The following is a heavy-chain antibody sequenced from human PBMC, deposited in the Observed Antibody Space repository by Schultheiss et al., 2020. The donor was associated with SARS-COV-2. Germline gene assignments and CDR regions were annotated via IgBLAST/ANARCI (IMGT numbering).Heavy chain of an antibody. CDR3: ARDRKGGDSSGWYYYYYGMDV. Sequence: SETLSLTCAVYGGSFSGYYWSWIRQPPGKGLEWIGEINHSGSTNYNPSLRSRVTISVDTSKNQFSLKLNSVTAADTAVYYCARDRKGGDSSGWYYYYYGMDVWGQGTTVTVSS. V-gene: IGHV4-34*01. D-gene: IGHD6-19*01. CDR2: INHSGST. CDR1: GGSFSGYY. J-gene: IGHJ6*02.